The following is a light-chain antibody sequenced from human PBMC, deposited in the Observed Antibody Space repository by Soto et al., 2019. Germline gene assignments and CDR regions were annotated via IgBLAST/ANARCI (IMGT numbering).Light chain of an antibody. CDR1: SSDVGGYNY. CDR2: DVS. Sequence: QSALTQPRSVSGSPGQSVTISCTGTSSDVGGYNYVSWYQQHPGKAPKLMIYDVSKRPSGVPDRFSGSKSGATAPLTISGLQAEDEADYYCCSYAGSYTFGFGGGTKLTVL. J-gene: IGLJ2*01. V-gene: IGLV2-11*01. CDR3: CSYAGSYTFG.